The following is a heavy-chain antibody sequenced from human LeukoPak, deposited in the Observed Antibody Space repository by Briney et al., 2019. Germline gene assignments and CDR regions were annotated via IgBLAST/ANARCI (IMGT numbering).Heavy chain of an antibody. CDR1: GGTFSSYA. Sequence: ASVKVSCKASGGTFSSYAISWVRQAPGQRLEWMGWINAGNGNTKYSQKFQGRVTITRDTSASTAYMELSSLRSEDTAVYYCATMVRGVMVLDYWGQGTLVTVSS. CDR3: ATMVRGVMVLDY. D-gene: IGHD3-10*01. J-gene: IGHJ4*02. V-gene: IGHV1-3*01. CDR2: INAGNGNT.